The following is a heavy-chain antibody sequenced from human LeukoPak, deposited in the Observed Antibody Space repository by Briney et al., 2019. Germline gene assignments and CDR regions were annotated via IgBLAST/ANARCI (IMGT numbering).Heavy chain of an antibody. CDR3: ARSSTGMRYFDWFAAVY. CDR2: ISYDGSNK. D-gene: IGHD3-9*01. J-gene: IGHJ4*02. Sequence: GRSLRLSCAASGFTFSSYAMHWVRQAPGKGLEWVAVISYDGSNKYYADSVKGRFTISRDNSKNTLYLQMNSLRAEDTAVYYCARSSTGMRYFDWFAAVYWGQGTLVTVSS. V-gene: IGHV3-30-3*01. CDR1: GFTFSSYA.